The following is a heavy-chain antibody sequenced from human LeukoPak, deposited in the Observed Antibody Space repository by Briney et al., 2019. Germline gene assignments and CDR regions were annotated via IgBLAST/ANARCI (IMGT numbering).Heavy chain of an antibody. CDR1: GFTFSSYA. Sequence: GGSLRLSCAASGFTFSSYAMHWVRQAPGKGLEWVAVISYDGSNKYYADSVKGRFTISRDNSKNTLYLQMNSLRAEDTAVHYCAREFLAFDIWGQGTMVTVSS. CDR3: AREFLAFDI. J-gene: IGHJ3*02. V-gene: IGHV3-30-3*01. CDR2: ISYDGSNK.